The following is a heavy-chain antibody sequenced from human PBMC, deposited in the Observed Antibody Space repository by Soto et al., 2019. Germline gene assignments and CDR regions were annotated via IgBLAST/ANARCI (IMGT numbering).Heavy chain of an antibody. D-gene: IGHD3-22*01. J-gene: IGHJ4*02. V-gene: IGHV3-23*01. CDR1: GFTFSSHG. Sequence: EVQLLESGGGLVQPGGSLRLSCAASGFTFSSHGMSWVRQAPGKGLEWVSGISGSGRTTYYADSVKGRFTISRDNSNNTLFLQMNSLRAEDTAVYYCAKSRYSDSSGDFYDYWGQGTLVTVSS. CDR2: ISGSGRTT. CDR3: AKSRYSDSSGDFYDY.